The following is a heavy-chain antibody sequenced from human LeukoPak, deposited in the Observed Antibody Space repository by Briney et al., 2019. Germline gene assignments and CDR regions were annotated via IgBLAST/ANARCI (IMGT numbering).Heavy chain of an antibody. CDR2: IYYSGST. CDR3: AKVGGIRYSSGWVHFDY. D-gene: IGHD6-19*01. J-gene: IGHJ4*02. V-gene: IGHV4-59*01. Sequence: SETLSLTCTVSGGSISSYYWSWIRQPPGKGLEWIGYIYYSGSTNYNPSLKSRVTISVDTSKNQFSLKLSSVTAADTAVYYCAKVGGIRYSSGWVHFDYWGQGTLVTVSS. CDR1: GGSISSYY.